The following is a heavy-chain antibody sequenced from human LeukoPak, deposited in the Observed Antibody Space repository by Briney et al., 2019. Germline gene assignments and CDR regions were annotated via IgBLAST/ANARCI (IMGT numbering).Heavy chain of an antibody. CDR1: GDSISSSSYS. J-gene: IGHJ6*03. Sequence: SETLSLTCTVSGDSISSSSYSCAWIRQPPGKGLEWIGSIYYSGSTYYNQSLKSRVTISVDTSKNQFSLRLSSVTAADTAVYYCARDRIAVAGPGYYYMDVWGKGTTVTVSS. CDR3: ARDRIAVAGPGYYYMDV. CDR2: IYYSGST. V-gene: IGHV4-39*02. D-gene: IGHD6-19*01.